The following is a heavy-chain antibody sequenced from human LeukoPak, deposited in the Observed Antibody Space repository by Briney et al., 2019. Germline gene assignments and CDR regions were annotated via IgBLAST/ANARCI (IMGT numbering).Heavy chain of an antibody. CDR3: ARLRGEAGTHLSYDY. CDR2: IYSGGNT. J-gene: IGHJ4*02. V-gene: IGHV3-66*04. CDR1: GVTVSSNY. Sequence: PGGSLGLSCAASGVTVSSNYITWVRQAPGKGLEWVSVIYSGGNTYYADSVKGRFTISRDNSKNTLHLQMNSLRVEDTAVYYCARLRGEAGTHLSYDYWGQGNLVTVSS. D-gene: IGHD1-1*01.